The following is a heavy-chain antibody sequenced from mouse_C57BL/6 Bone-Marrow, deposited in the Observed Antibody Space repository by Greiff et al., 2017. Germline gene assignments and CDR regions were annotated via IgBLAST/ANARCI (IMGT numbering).Heavy chain of an antibody. CDR2: IDPSDSYT. V-gene: IGHV1-69*01. CDR1: GYTFTSYW. J-gene: IGHJ2*01. Sequence: VQLQQPGAELVMPGASVKLSCKASGYTFTSYWMHWVKQRPGQGLEWIGEIDPSDSYTNYNQKFKGKSTLTVDKSSSTAYMQLSSLTSEDSAVYYCARQDYDDGDYFDYWGQGTTLTVSS. CDR3: ARQDYDDGDYFDY. D-gene: IGHD2-4*01.